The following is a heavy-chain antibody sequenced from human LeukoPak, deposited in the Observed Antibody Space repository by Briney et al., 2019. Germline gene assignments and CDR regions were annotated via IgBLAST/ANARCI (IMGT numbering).Heavy chain of an antibody. Sequence: GGSLRLSCAASGFTFSNAWMRWVRQAPGKGLEWVGRIKSETDGGTIDYAAPVKGRFTISRDDSKNTLYLQMSGLKTEDTAVYYCTTAPPLDYRGQGTLVTVSS. CDR2: IKSETDGGTI. V-gene: IGHV3-15*01. CDR1: GFTFSNAW. CDR3: TTAPPLDY. J-gene: IGHJ4*02.